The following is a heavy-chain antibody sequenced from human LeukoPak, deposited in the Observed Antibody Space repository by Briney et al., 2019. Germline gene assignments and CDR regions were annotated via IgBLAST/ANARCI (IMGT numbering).Heavy chain of an antibody. D-gene: IGHD2-15*01. CDR3: ARGQMVVVVVAATWFDP. J-gene: IGHJ5*02. V-gene: IGHV4-34*01. CDR2: INHSGST. CDR1: GGSFSGYY. Sequence: SETLSLTCAVYGGSFSGYYWSWIRQPPGKGLEWIGEINHSGSTNYNPSLKSRVTISVDTSKNQFSLKLSSVTAADTAVCYCARGQMVVVVVAATWFDPWGQGTLVTVSS.